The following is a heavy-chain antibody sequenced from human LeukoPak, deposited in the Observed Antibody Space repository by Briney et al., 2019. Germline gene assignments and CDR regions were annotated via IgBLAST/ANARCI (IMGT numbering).Heavy chain of an antibody. CDR1: GGSFSGYY. Sequence: SETLSLTCAVYGGSFSGYYWSWIRQPPGKGLEWIGEINHSGSTNYNPSLKSRVTISVDTSKNQFSLKLSSVTAADTAVYYCARGRTRYYFDYWGQGTLVTVSA. J-gene: IGHJ4*02. CDR3: ARGRTRYYFDY. D-gene: IGHD1-7*01. V-gene: IGHV4-34*01. CDR2: INHSGST.